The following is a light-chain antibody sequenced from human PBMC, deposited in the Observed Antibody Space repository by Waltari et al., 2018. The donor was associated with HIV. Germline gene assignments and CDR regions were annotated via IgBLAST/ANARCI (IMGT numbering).Light chain of an antibody. CDR1: SSDVGYYNY. Sequence: QSALTQPASVSGSPGQSITISCTGASSDVGYYNYVSWYQQHPGKVPKLMILDVSKRPSGVSNRFSGSKSGNTASLTISGLQAEDEADYYCSSYTGSNTLGVFGTGTRVTVL. J-gene: IGLJ1*01. CDR3: SSYTGSNTLGV. V-gene: IGLV2-14*03. CDR2: DVS.